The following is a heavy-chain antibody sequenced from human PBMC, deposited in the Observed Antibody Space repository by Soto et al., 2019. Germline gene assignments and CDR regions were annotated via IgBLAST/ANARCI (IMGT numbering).Heavy chain of an antibody. CDR3: AKGDTIFGVVTYYYFDY. CDR2: ISYDGSNK. Sequence: QVQLVESGGGVVQPGRSLRLSCVASGFTFSSYGMHWVRQAPGKGLEWVAVISYDGSNKYYADSVKGRFTISRDNSKNTLYLQMNSLRAEDTAVYYCAKGDTIFGVVTYYYFDYWGQGTLVTVSS. V-gene: IGHV3-30*18. D-gene: IGHD3-3*01. J-gene: IGHJ4*02. CDR1: GFTFSSYG.